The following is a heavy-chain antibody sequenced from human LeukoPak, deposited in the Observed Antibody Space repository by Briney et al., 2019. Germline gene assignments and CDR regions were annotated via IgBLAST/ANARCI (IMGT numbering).Heavy chain of an antibody. J-gene: IGHJ4*02. CDR3: VKDLSGTYSFDS. V-gene: IGHV3-64D*06. D-gene: IGHD3-10*01. CDR1: GFIFSSDN. CDR2: VTKNEDST. Sequence: PGGSLRLSCSASGFIFSSDNMHWVRQAPGKGLEYVSGVTKNEDSTFYADSVQGRVTISRDNSKNTLFLQMNSLRPEDTAVYFCVKDLSGTYSFDSWGQGTLLTSSP.